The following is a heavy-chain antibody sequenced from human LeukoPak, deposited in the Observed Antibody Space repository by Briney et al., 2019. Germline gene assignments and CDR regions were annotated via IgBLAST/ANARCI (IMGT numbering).Heavy chain of an antibody. CDR2: IYRDGSTT. J-gene: IGHJ4*02. D-gene: IGHD3-22*01. CDR1: GFGFSRYW. CDR3: ATFDSAGYLDY. Sequence: PGGSLRLSCAASGFGFSRYWMHWVRQAPGTGLKWVSRIYRDGSTTDYADSVKGRFTISRDNSKNTLYLQMNSLRAEDTALYYCATFDSAGYLDYWGQGTLVTVSS. V-gene: IGHV3-74*01.